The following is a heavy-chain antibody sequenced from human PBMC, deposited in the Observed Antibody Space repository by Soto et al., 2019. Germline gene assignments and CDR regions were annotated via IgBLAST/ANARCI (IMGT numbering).Heavy chain of an antibody. V-gene: IGHV3-30-3*01. D-gene: IGHD3-22*01. CDR3: ARDGDYDSSGYYKVAFDI. CDR2: ISYDGSNK. J-gene: IGHJ3*02. CDR1: GFTFSSYA. Sequence: PGGSLRLSCAASGFTFSSYAMHWVRQAPGKGLEWVAVISYDGSNKYYADSVKGRFTISRDNSKNKLYLQMNSLRAEDTAVYYCARDGDYDSSGYYKVAFDIWGQGTMVTVSS.